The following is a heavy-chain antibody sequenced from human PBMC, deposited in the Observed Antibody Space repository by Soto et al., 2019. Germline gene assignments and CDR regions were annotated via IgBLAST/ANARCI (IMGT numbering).Heavy chain of an antibody. CDR2: IDYNGVT. J-gene: IGHJ4*02. Sequence: PSETLSLTCTVSGGSIYRSGYYWGWIRQPPGRGLEWLGNIDYNGVTYSNPSLKSRVTISRDTSKNQFSLKLTSVTGADTALYYCGKVLVGATGHTDSDSWGPGTLVTVSS. V-gene: IGHV4-39*01. CDR3: GKVLVGATGHTDSDS. D-gene: IGHD2-15*01. CDR1: GGSIYRSGYY.